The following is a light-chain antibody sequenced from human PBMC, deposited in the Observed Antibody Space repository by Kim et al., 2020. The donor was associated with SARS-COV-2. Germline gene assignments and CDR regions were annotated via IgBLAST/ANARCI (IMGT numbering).Light chain of an antibody. V-gene: IGKV1-5*01. CDR3: QQYNSYPWT. Sequence: EDRVTITCRASQSISSWLAWYQQKPGKAPKLLIYDASSLESGVPSRFSGSGSGTEFTLTISSLQPDEFATYYCQQYNSYPWTFGQGTKVDIK. CDR1: QSISSW. CDR2: DAS. J-gene: IGKJ1*01.